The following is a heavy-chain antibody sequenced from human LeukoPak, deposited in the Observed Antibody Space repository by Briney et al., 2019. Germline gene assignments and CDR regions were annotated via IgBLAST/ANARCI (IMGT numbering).Heavy chain of an antibody. CDR2: ITWNGDST. CDR1: GFTFDDYN. CDR3: AKDKWLRGYYYYYMDV. J-gene: IGHJ6*03. V-gene: IGHV3-43*01. D-gene: IGHD5-12*01. Sequence: GGSLRLSCAASGFTFDDYNMHWVRQAPGKGLEWVSLITWNGDSTYYADSVEGRFTISRDNSKNSLYLQMDSLRTEDTALYYCAKDKWLRGYYYYYMDVWGKGTTVTVSS.